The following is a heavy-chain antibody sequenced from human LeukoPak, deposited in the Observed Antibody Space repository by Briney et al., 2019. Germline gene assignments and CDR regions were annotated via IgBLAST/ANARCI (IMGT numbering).Heavy chain of an antibody. J-gene: IGHJ4*02. Sequence: GGSLRLSCAASGFTFSSYSMNWVRQAPGKGLEWVSSISSSSSYIYYADSVKGRFTISRDNAKNSLYLQMNGLRAEDTAVYYCARDPHGLHLDYWGQGTLVTVSS. CDR1: GFTFSSYS. D-gene: IGHD4-17*01. CDR3: ARDPHGLHLDY. CDR2: ISSSSSYI. V-gene: IGHV3-21*01.